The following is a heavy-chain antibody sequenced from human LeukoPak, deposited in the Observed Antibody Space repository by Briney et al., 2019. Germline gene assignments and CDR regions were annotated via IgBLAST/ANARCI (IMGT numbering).Heavy chain of an antibody. V-gene: IGHV4-31*03. CDR2: IYYSGST. CDR3: ARGVKRWPHLSHFDY. D-gene: IGHD4-23*01. Sequence: SETLSLTCTVSGGSISSGGYYWSWIRQHPGKGLEWIGYIYYSGSTYYNPSLKSRVTISVDTSKNQFSLKLSSVTAADTAVYYCARGVKRWPHLSHFDYWGQGTLVTVSS. J-gene: IGHJ4*02. CDR1: GGSISSGGYY.